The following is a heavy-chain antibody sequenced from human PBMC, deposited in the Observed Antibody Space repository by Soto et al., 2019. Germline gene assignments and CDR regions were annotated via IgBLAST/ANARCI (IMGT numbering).Heavy chain of an antibody. V-gene: IGHV3-30*18. CDR3: AKEMYPRTVLDSSSPWGDY. CDR2: MSYAGSYK. CDR1: GFSFSSFG. D-gene: IGHD6-6*01. J-gene: IGHJ4*02. Sequence: LRLSCAASGFSFSSFGMHWVRQAPGKGLEWVAVMSYAGSYKYYADSVKGRFTISRELSGNTLFLQMNSLRLEDTAVYFCAKEMYPRTVLDSSSPWGDYWGQGTMVTVSS.